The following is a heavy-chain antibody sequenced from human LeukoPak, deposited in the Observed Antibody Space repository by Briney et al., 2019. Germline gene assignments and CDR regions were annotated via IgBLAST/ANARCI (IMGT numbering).Heavy chain of an antibody. CDR3: ARDSNGSYYRQYFQH. V-gene: IGHV4-59*11. CDR1: GGSISSHY. D-gene: IGHD1-26*01. Sequence: SETLSLTCTVCGGSISSHYWSWIRQPPGKGREWIGYIYYSGSTNYNPSLKRRVTISVDTSKNQFSLKLSSVTAADTAVYYCARDSNGSYYRQYFQHWGQGTLVTVSS. CDR2: IYYSGST. J-gene: IGHJ1*01.